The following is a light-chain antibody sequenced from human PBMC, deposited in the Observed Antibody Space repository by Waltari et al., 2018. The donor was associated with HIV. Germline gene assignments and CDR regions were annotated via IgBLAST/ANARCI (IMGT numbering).Light chain of an antibody. CDR2: DAS. J-gene: IGKJ1*01. CDR1: QSVRSY. Sequence: EIVLTQSPATLSLSPGERATLSCRASQSVRSYVAWFQQKHGHAPRLLIDDASHRATGIPARFSGSGSVTDFSLTISAREPEDFAVAFCQHRSEWPTFGLGTRVEVK. CDR3: QHRSEWPT. V-gene: IGKV3-11*01.